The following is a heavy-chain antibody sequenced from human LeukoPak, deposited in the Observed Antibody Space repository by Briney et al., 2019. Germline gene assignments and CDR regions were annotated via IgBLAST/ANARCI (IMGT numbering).Heavy chain of an antibody. CDR1: GYTFTSYA. CDR3: ARDGEYSGYALDY. J-gene: IGHJ4*02. D-gene: IGHD5-12*01. CDR2: INAGNGNT. V-gene: IGHV1-3*01. Sequence: ASVKVSCKASGYTFTSYAMHWVRQAPGQRLEWMGWINAGNGNTKYSQKFQGRVTITRDTSASTAYMELSSLRSEDTAVYYCARDGEYSGYALDYWGQGTLVTVSS.